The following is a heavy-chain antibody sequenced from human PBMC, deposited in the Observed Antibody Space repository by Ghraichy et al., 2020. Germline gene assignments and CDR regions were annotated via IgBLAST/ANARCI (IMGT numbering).Heavy chain of an antibody. CDR1: GYTFTNYG. V-gene: IGHV1-18*04. CDR3: ARDVLSPYYYGSGSYYNPNDY. D-gene: IGHD3-10*01. Sequence: ASVKVSCKTSGYTFTNYGISWMRQAPGQGLEWMGWISGYNGNTNYVQKVQGRVTMTTDTSTSRAFMELRSLRSDDTAVYYCARDVLSPYYYGSGSYYNPNDYWGQGTLVTVSS. CDR2: ISGYNGNT. J-gene: IGHJ4*02.